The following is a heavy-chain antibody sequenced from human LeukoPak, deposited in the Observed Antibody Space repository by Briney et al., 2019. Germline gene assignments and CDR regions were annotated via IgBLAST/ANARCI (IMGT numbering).Heavy chain of an antibody. D-gene: IGHD1-26*01. Sequence: PGGSLRLYCAASGFTFDDYAMHWVRQAPGKGLEWVSGINWNGGSTGYADSVKGRFTISRDNAKNSLYLQMNSLRAEDTALYYCARGTSGSYLGGDYWGQGTLVTVSS. CDR1: GFTFDDYA. J-gene: IGHJ4*02. CDR2: INWNGGST. V-gene: IGHV3-20*04. CDR3: ARGTSGSYLGGDY.